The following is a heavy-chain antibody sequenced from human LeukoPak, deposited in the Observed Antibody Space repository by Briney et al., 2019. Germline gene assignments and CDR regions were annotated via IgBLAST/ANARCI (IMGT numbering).Heavy chain of an antibody. CDR1: GFTFSSYW. CDR3: ARVGQAGYVGYPLDY. CDR2: INSDGSST. V-gene: IGHV3-74*01. Sequence: GGSLRLSCAASGFTFSSYWMHWVRQAPGKGLMWVSRINSDGSSTSYADSVKGRFTISRDNAKNTLYLQMSSLRAEDTAVFYCARVGQAGYVGYPLDYRGQGTLVTVSS. J-gene: IGHJ4*02. D-gene: IGHD5-12*01.